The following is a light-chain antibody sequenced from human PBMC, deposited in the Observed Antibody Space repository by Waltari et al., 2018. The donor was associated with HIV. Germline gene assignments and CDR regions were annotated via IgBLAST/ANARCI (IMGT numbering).Light chain of an antibody. CDR1: SGSIASNY. CDR2: EDN. CDR3: QSYDGNNHEV. J-gene: IGLJ2*01. V-gene: IGLV6-57*04. Sequence: NFMLTQPHSVSESPGKTVTISCTRSSGSIASNYVQWSQPRPGSAPTTVIYEDNQRPSGVPDRFSGSIDSSSNSASLTISGLKTEDEADYHCQSYDGNNHEVFGGGTKLTVL.